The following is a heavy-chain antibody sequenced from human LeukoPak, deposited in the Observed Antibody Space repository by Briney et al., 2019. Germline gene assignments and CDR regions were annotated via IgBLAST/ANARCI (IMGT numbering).Heavy chain of an antibody. J-gene: IGHJ2*01. Sequence: GESLKISCQGSGYNFRSSWVAWVRQPPGKGLEWMGIILPADSSTRYSPSFQGQVTISADKSISTAYLHWSSLKASDSALYYCASRNSASYWYFDIWGRGTRVTVSS. CDR1: GYNFRSSW. CDR3: ASRNSASYWYFDI. V-gene: IGHV5-51*01. CDR2: ILPADSST. D-gene: IGHD3-16*01.